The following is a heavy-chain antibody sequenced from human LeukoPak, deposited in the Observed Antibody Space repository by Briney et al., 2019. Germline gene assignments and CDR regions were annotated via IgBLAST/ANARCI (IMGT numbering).Heavy chain of an antibody. Sequence: GGSLRLSCAASGFTFGSYAMSWVRQAPGKGLEWVSAISGSGGSTYYADSVKGRFTISRDNSKNTLYLQMNSLRAEDTAVYYCAKDPKYYDFWSGPKLYGMDVWGQGTTVTVSS. CDR2: ISGSGGST. CDR3: AKDPKYYDFWSGPKLYGMDV. V-gene: IGHV3-23*01. J-gene: IGHJ6*02. D-gene: IGHD3-3*01. CDR1: GFTFGSYA.